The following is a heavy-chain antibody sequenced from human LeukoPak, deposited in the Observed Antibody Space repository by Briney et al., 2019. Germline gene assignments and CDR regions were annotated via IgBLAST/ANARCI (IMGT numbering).Heavy chain of an antibody. J-gene: IGHJ4*02. Sequence: GRSLRLSCAASGFTFSSYGMHWVRQAPGKGLEWVAVIWYDGSNKYYADSVRGRFTISRDNSKNTLYLQMNSLRAEDTAVYYCARDREYYDFWSGYYTYWGQGTLVTVSS. D-gene: IGHD3-3*01. V-gene: IGHV3-33*01. CDR3: ARDREYYDFWSGYYTY. CDR2: IWYDGSNK. CDR1: GFTFSSYG.